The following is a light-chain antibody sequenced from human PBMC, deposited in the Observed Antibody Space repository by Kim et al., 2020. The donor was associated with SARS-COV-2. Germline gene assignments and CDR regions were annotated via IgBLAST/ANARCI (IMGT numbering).Light chain of an antibody. CDR3: QQYNNWQVT. CDR1: QSVSSN. V-gene: IGKV3-15*01. J-gene: IGKJ4*01. CDR2: GAS. Sequence: SVSPGERATLSCRASQSVSSNLAWYQQKPGQAPRLLIYGASTRATGIPARFSGSGSGTEFTLTISSLQSEDFAVYYCQQYNNWQVTFGGGTKLEIK.